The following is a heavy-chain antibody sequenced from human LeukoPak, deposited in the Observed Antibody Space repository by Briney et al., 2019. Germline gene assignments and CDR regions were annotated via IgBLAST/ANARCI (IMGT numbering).Heavy chain of an antibody. J-gene: IGHJ3*02. V-gene: IGHV3-23*01. D-gene: IGHD3-3*01. Sequence: GGSLRLSCAASGFTFSSYAMSWVRQAPGKGLEWVSAISGSGGSTYYADSVKGRFTISRDNSKNTLYPQMNSLRAEDTAVYYCARVLEITIFGVVTPVAFDIWGQGTMVTVSS. CDR1: GFTFSSYA. CDR2: ISGSGGST. CDR3: ARVLEITIFGVVTPVAFDI.